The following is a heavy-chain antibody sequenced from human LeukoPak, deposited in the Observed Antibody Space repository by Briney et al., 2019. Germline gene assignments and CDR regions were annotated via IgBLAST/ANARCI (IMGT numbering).Heavy chain of an antibody. D-gene: IGHD6-13*01. CDR3: ANGKQQLVPSDY. CDR2: ISGSGGST. Sequence: GGSLRLSCAASGFTFSSYAMSWVRQAPGKGLEWVSAISGSGGSTYYADSVKGRFTISRDNSKNTLYLQMNSLRAGDTAVYYCANGKQQLVPSDYWGQGTLVTVSS. V-gene: IGHV3-23*01. CDR1: GFTFSSYA. J-gene: IGHJ4*02.